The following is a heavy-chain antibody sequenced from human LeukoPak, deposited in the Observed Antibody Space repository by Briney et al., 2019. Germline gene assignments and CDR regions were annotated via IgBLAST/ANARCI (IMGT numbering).Heavy chain of an antibody. CDR1: GFTFSSYA. D-gene: IGHD1-14*01. CDR2: ISGSGGSI. V-gene: IGHV3-23*01. J-gene: IGHJ4*02. CDR3: AKGRTRELVGPFDY. Sequence: GGSLRLSCAASGFTFSSYAMSWARQAPGKGLEWVSAISGSGGSIYHAESVRGRFTISRDNSKNTVYLQMNSLRAEDTAVFHCAKGRTRELVGPFDYWGQGSLVIVSS.